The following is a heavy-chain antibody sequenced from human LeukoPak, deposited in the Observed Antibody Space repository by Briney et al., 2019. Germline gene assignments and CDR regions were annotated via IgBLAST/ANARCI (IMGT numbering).Heavy chain of an antibody. CDR2: IRVGGGRT. J-gene: IGHJ1*01. CDR3: AKGPQTYYYDSSGYYQLAEYFQH. V-gene: IGHV3-23*01. CDR1: GFTFASYH. D-gene: IGHD3-22*01. Sequence: GGSRGFSVEASGFTFASYHISGVPQAPGKGRGWVSPIRVGGGRTYYADSVKGRFTISRDNSKNTLYLQMNTLRAEDTAVYYCAKGPQTYYYDSSGYYQLAEYFQHWGQGTLVTVSS.